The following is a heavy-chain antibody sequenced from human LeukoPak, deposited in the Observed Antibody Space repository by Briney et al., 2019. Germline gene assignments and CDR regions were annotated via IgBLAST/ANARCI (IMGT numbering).Heavy chain of an antibody. CDR3: VKIAVAGDNYYYYYGMDV. J-gene: IGHJ6*02. CDR2: ISSNGGST. Sequence: PGGSLRLSCSASGFTFSSYAMHWVRQAPGKGLEYVSAISSNGGSTYYADSVKGRFTISRDNSKNTLYLQMSSLRAEDTAVYYCVKIAVAGDNYYYYYGMDVWGQGTTVTVSS. V-gene: IGHV3-64D*06. CDR1: GFTFSSYA. D-gene: IGHD6-19*01.